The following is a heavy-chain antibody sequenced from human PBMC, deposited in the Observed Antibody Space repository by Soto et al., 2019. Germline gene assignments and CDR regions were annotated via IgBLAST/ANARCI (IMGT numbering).Heavy chain of an antibody. Sequence: SETLSLTCTVSGGSMSSSNWWNWVRQPPGKGLEWIGETHHSGSTNYNPSLKSRVTISVDTSKNQFSLKLSSVTAADTAVYYCARVSGIYYYGMDVWGQGTTVTVSS. V-gene: IGHV4-4*02. D-gene: IGHD3-10*01. CDR3: ARVSGIYYYGMDV. CDR2: THHSGST. CDR1: GGSMSSSNW. J-gene: IGHJ6*02.